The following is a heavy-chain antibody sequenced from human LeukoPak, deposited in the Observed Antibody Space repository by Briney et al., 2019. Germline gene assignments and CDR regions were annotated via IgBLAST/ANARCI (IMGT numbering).Heavy chain of an antibody. CDR3: ARRNSGSHDY. Sequence: KSGGSLRLSCAASGFTFSSYSMNRVRQAPGKGLEWVSSISSSSSYIYYADSVKGRFTISRDSAKNSLYLQMNSLRAEDTAVYYCARRNSGSHDYWGQGTLVTVSS. CDR2: ISSSSSYI. CDR1: GFTFSSYS. D-gene: IGHD1-26*01. J-gene: IGHJ4*02. V-gene: IGHV3-21*01.